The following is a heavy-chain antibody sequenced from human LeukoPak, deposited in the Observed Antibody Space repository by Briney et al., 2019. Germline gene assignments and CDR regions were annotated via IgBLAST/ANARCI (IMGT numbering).Heavy chain of an antibody. D-gene: IGHD3-10*01. V-gene: IGHV3-74*01. CDR1: GFTFGDYA. CDR3: ARDGSGSYYSHLMDY. Sequence: GGSLRLSCTASGFTFGDYAISWVRQAPGKGLEWVSRINSDGSSTSYADSVKGRFTISRDNAKNTLYLQMNSLRAEDTAVYYCARDGSGSYYSHLMDYWGQGTLVTVSS. J-gene: IGHJ4*02. CDR2: INSDGSST.